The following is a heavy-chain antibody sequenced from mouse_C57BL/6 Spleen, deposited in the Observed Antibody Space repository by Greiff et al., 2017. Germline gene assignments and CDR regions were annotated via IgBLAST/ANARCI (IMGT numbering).Heavy chain of an antibody. D-gene: IGHD2-1*01. J-gene: IGHJ3*01. CDR2: IDPSDSYT. CDR1: GYTFTSYW. V-gene: IGHV1-69*01. Sequence: VQLQQPGAELVMPGASVKLSCKASGYTFTSYWMHWVKQRPGQGLEWIGEIDPSDSYTNYNQKFKGKSTLTVDKSSSTAYVQLSSLTSEDSAVYFCACNGFAYWGQGTLVTVSA. CDR3: ACNGFAY.